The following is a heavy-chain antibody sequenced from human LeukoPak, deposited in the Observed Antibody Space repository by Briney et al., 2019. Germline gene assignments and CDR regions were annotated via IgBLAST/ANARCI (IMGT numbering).Heavy chain of an antibody. D-gene: IGHD3-16*02. J-gene: IGHJ3*01. CDR2: IHSGGST. Sequence: PGGSLRLSCAVSGFTVFNNYMSWVRQAPGKGLEWVSVIHSGGSTYYADSVKGRFTTSRDKSKNTLYLQMYSLRAEDTAVYYCARGQSFRGLNAFDVWGRGTMITFSS. CDR3: ARGQSFRGLNAFDV. V-gene: IGHV3-66*01. CDR1: GFTVFNNY.